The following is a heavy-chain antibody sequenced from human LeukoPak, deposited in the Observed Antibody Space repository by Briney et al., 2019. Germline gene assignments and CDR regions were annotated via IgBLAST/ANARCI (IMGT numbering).Heavy chain of an antibody. CDR1: GYTFTSYD. V-gene: IGHV1-8*03. CDR2: MNPNSGNT. CDR3: ARGRESSSWLYNWFDP. Sequence: ASVKVSFKASGYTFTSYDSNWVRQATGQGLEWMGWMNPNSGNTGNAQKFLGRVTITRNTSISTAYIELSSLRSEDTAVYYCARGRESSSWLYNWFDPGGQGTVVTVS. D-gene: IGHD6-13*01. J-gene: IGHJ5*02.